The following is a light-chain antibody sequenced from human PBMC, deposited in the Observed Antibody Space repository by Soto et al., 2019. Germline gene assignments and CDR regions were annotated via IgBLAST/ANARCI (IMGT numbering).Light chain of an antibody. CDR3: QLLNSYTRT. CDR2: KAS. Sequence: MTQSRSTLSASVGDRVTMTWRASQTISNWLAWYQQKPGKDPKIMIYKASTLESRVPSSFSGSGSGTEFTLTLSSLQPEDFATYDCQLLNSYTRTVGGVTQVEIK. V-gene: IGKV1-5*03. J-gene: IGKJ4*01. CDR1: QTISNW.